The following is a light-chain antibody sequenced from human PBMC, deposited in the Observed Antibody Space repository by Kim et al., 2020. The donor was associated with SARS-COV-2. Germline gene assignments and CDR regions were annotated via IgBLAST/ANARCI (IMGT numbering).Light chain of an antibody. CDR3: TSYTSSSTLV. CDR2: DVS. J-gene: IGLJ1*01. CDR1: SSDVGGYNY. Sequence: GQSITISCTGTSSDVGGYNYVSWYQQHQGKAPKRMIFDVSNRPSGVSNRFSGSKSGNTASLTISGLQAEDEADYYCTSYTSSSTLVFGTGTKVTVL. V-gene: IGLV2-14*03.